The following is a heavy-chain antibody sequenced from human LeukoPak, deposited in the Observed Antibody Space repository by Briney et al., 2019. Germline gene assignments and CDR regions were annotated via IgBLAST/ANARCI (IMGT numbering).Heavy chain of an antibody. CDR2: IWKDGSQK. V-gene: IGHV3-33*01. Sequence: PGGSLRLSCAASGFIFNNYGMDWVRQAPGKGLEWVANIWKDGSQKYYAESVKGRFTISRDDSKDTLGLQMDSLRAEDTAVYYCARDINRGNFDYWGQGILVTVSS. J-gene: IGHJ4*02. CDR1: GFIFNNYG. CDR3: ARDINRGNFDY. D-gene: IGHD1-14*01.